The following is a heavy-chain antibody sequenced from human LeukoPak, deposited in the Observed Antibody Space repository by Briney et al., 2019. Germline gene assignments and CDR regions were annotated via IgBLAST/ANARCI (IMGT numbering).Heavy chain of an antibody. D-gene: IGHD4-11*01. CDR1: GYXLTELS. CDR2: FDPEDGET. V-gene: IGHV1-24*01. Sequence: RVASVKVSCKVSGYXLTELSMHWVRQAPGKGLEWMGGFDPEDGETIYAQKFQGRVTMTEDTSTDTAYMELSSLRSEDTAVYYCATAVKGPLYSNYQLDYWGQGILVTVSS. J-gene: IGHJ4*02. CDR3: ATAVKGPLYSNYQLDY.